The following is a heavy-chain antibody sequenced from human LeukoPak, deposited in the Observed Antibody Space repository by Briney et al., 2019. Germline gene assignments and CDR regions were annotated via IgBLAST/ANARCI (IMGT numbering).Heavy chain of an antibody. D-gene: IGHD3-10*01. J-gene: IGHJ2*01. V-gene: IGHV3-9*01. CDR3: AKDYGSGTPLYWYFDL. CDR2: ISWNSGSI. CDR1: GFTFDDYA. Sequence: GRSLRLPCAASGFTFDDYAMHWVRQAPGKGLEWVSGISWNSGSIGYADSVKGRFTISRDNAKNSLYLQMNSLRAEDTALYYCAKDYGSGTPLYWYFDLWGRGTLVTVSS.